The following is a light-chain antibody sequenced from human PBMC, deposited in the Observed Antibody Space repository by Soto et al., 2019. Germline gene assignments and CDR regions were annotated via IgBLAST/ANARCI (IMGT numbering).Light chain of an antibody. CDR1: QTVSSTY. CDR3: QQYDSLVT. J-gene: IGKJ1*01. Sequence: IVLTQSPGTLSLSPGETATLSCRASQTVSSTYLAWYQHKPGRAPRLLIDGASSRAAGIPDRFSGSGSGTDFTLTISRLEPEDLAVYSCQQYDSLVTFGQGTKVEIK. V-gene: IGKV3-20*01. CDR2: GAS.